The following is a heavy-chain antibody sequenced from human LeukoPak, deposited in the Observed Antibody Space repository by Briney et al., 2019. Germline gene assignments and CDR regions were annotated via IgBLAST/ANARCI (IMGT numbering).Heavy chain of an antibody. CDR2: IIPNSGGT. J-gene: IGHJ5*02. V-gene: IGHV1-2*02. D-gene: IGHD2-2*01. CDR3: ARGVIVVVPAARGWFDP. CDR1: GGTFSSYA. Sequence: ASVNVSCKASGGTFSSYAISWVRQAPGQGLEWMGRIIPNSGGTNYAQKFQGRVTMTRDTSISTAYMELSRLRSDDTAVYYCARGVIVVVPAARGWFDPWGQGTLVTVSS.